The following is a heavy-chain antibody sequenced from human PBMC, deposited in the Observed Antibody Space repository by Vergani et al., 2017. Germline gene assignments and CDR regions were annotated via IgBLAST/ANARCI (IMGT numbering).Heavy chain of an antibody. J-gene: IGHJ6*02. CDR3: ARDPRIGRTTTMFDYYGMDV. CDR1: GGTFSSYA. Sequence: QVQLVQSGAEVKKPGSSVKVSCKASGGTFSSYAISWVRQAPGQGLEWMGGIIPIFGTANYAQKFQGRVTITADESTSTAYMELSSLRSEDTAVYYCARDPRIGRTTTMFDYYGMDVWGQGTTVTVSS. CDR2: IIPIFGTA. D-gene: IGHD1-1*01. V-gene: IGHV1-69*01.